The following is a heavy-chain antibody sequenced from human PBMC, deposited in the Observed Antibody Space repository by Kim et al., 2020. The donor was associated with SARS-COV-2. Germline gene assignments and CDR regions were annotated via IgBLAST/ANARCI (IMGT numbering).Heavy chain of an antibody. CDR2: IYYSGST. V-gene: IGHV4-61*01. D-gene: IGHD4-17*01. CDR1: GGSVSSGSYY. Sequence: SETLSLTCTVSGGSVSSGSYYWSWIRQPPGKGLEWIGYIYYSGSTNYNPSLKSRVTISVDTSKNQFSPKLSSVTAADTAVYYCARVYGDYDPFDYWGQGTLGTVSS. CDR3: ARVYGDYDPFDY. J-gene: IGHJ4*02.